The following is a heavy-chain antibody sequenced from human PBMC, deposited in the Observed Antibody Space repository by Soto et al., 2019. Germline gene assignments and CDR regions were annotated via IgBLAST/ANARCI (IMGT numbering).Heavy chain of an antibody. CDR3: AREVQSSSWYYYYYMDV. CDR2: IYYSGST. D-gene: IGHD6-13*01. CDR1: GGSISSYY. Sequence: PSETLSLTCTVSGGSISSYYWSWIRQPPGKGLEWIGYIYYSGSTNYNPSLKSRVTISVDTSKNQFSLKLSSVTAADTAVYYYAREVQSSSWYYYYYMDVWGKGTTVTVSS. J-gene: IGHJ6*03. V-gene: IGHV4-59*01.